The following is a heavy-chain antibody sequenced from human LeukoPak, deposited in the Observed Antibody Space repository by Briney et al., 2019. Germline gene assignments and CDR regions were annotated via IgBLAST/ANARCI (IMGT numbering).Heavy chain of an antibody. Sequence: VASVKVSCKASGYTFTGYYMHWVRQAPGQGLEWMGWINPNSGGTNYAQKFQGRVTMTRDTSISTAYMELSRLRSGDTAVYYCARDRTYYDILTGYYYFDYWGQGTLVTVSS. CDR3: ARDRTYYDILTGYYYFDY. J-gene: IGHJ4*02. D-gene: IGHD3-9*01. V-gene: IGHV1-2*02. CDR2: INPNSGGT. CDR1: GYTFTGYY.